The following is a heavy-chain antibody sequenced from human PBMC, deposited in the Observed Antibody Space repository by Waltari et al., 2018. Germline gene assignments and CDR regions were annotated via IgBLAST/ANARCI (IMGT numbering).Heavy chain of an antibody. Sequence: QVHLQESGPGLVQPSGTLSLTCDVSGVSLIGTNYWSWVRQPPGKGLEWIGEIFHSGNTKYNSSLKSRVTISMDTSKNQFSLTLISVTDADTAVYYCVRNQWKVSLFDFWGQGAKVSVSS. CDR2: IFHSGNT. CDR1: GVSLIGTNY. J-gene: IGHJ4*02. V-gene: IGHV4-4*02. CDR3: VRNQWKVSLFDF. D-gene: IGHD1-1*01.